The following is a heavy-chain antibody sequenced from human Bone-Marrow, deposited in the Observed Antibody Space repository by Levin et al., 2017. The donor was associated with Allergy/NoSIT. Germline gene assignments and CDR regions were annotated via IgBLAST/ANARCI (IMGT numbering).Heavy chain of an antibody. CDR2: IYHNGIT. D-gene: IGHD2-2*01. V-gene: IGHV4-30-4*01. J-gene: IGHJ4*02. CDR1: GASVSGADYY. Sequence: SETLSLTCTVSGASVSGADYYWSWIRRPPGKGLEWIAYIYHNGITYYSPSLKSRLTTSIDRSKNQFSLNLNSVTAADTAGYYCARTPDCTTTSCFSHFDSWGQGALVTVSS. CDR3: ARTPDCTTTSCFSHFDS.